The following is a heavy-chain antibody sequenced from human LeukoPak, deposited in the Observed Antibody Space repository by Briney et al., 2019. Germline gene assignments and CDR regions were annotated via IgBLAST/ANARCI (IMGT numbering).Heavy chain of an antibody. J-gene: IGHJ4*02. Sequence: ASVKVSCKASGGTFSSYAISWVRQAPGQGLEWMGRIIPILGIANYAQKFQSRVTITADKSTSTAYMELSSLRSEDTAVYYCARYPDPDGDTSPFDYWGQGTLVTVSS. CDR1: GGTFSSYA. CDR3: ARYPDPDGDTSPFDY. D-gene: IGHD5-18*01. V-gene: IGHV1-69*04. CDR2: IIPILGIA.